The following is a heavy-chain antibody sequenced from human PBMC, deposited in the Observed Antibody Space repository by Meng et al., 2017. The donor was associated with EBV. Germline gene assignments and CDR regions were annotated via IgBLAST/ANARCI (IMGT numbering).Heavy chain of an antibody. CDR1: GGPFRYYA. V-gene: IGHV1-69*01. D-gene: IGHD3-10*01. CDR2: FLPRLGAP. J-gene: IGHJ4*02. Sequence: QVQLVQSGAEVKKPGSSVKVSCKTSGGPFRYYAISWVRQAPGQGLEWLGGFLPRLGAPNYAQKFRGRVKITADESTSTHYMDLSSLRSEDTAIYYCASESGRGYTPDYWGQGTLVTVSS. CDR3: ASESGRGYTPDY.